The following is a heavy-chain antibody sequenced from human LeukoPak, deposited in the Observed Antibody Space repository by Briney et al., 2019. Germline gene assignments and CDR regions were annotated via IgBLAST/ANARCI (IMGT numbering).Heavy chain of an antibody. CDR1: GGSISSYY. CDR3: ARERNLFYGGNSEADAFDI. CDR2: IYYSGST. V-gene: IGHV4-59*12. D-gene: IGHD4-23*01. Sequence: PSETLSLTCTVSGGSISSYYWSWIRQPPGKGLEWIGYIYYSGSTNYNPSLKSRVTISVDTSKNQFSLKLSSVTAADTAVYYCARERNLFYGGNSEADAFDIWGQGTMVTVSS. J-gene: IGHJ3*02.